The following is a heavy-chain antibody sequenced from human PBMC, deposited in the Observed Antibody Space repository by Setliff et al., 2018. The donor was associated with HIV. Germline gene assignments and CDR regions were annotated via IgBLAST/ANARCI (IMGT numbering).Heavy chain of an antibody. Sequence: RPGGSLRLSCAASGFTFDDYGMSWVRQVPGKGLEWVSGINWNGGTTGYADSVKGRFTISRDNAKNSLYLQMNSLRAEDTAFYYCARDLYASGWNGMGYWGQGTLVTVSS. CDR2: INWNGGTT. CDR3: ARDLYASGWNGMGY. J-gene: IGHJ4*02. CDR1: GFTFDDYG. D-gene: IGHD6-19*01. V-gene: IGHV3-20*04.